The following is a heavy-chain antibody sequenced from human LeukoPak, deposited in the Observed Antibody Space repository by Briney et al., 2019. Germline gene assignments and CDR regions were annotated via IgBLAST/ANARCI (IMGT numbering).Heavy chain of an antibody. CDR1: GFTFSNYG. D-gene: IGHD1-20*01. CDR2: IWYDGSNK. J-gene: IGHJ4*02. Sequence: GGSLRLSCAASGFTFSNYGMHWVRQAPGKGLEWVAVIWYDGSNKYYADSVKGRFTISRDNSKNTLYLQMNSLRAEDTAVYYCARARVTGTEDFDYWSQGTLVTVSS. CDR3: ARARVTGTEDFDY. V-gene: IGHV3-33*01.